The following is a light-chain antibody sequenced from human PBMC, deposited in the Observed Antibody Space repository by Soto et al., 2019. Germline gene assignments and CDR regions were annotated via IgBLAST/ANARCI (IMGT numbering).Light chain of an antibody. V-gene: IGLV2-14*01. J-gene: IGLJ2*01. CDR3: ASYTTSTTLGGV. Sequence: QSVLTQPASVSGSPGQSITISCTGTSSYIGGYNYVSWYQQHPGKAPKLMIYEVNNRPSGVSFRFSGSKSGNTASLTISRLQAEDEADYYCASYTTSTTLGGVFGGGTKLTVL. CDR2: EVN. CDR1: SSYIGGYNY.